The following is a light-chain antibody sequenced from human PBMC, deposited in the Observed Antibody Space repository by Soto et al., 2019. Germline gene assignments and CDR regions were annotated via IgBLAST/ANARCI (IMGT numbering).Light chain of an antibody. V-gene: IGLV2-14*01. Sequence: QSALTQPASVSGSPGQSITISCTGTSSDVGGYNYVSWYQQHPGKAPKLMIYDVTNRPSGVSNRFSASKSGNTASLTISGLQAEDEPDYYCSSYTSSSALVFGGGTQLTVL. CDR1: SSDVGGYNY. CDR3: SSYTSSSALV. CDR2: DVT. J-gene: IGLJ3*02.